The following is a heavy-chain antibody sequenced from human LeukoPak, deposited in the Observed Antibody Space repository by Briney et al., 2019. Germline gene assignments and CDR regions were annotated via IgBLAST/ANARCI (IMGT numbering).Heavy chain of an antibody. CDR1: GYTFTSYD. CDR2: INPSGGST. Sequence: ASVKVSCKASGYTFTSYDINWVRQAPGQGLEWMGIINPSGGSTSYAQKFQGRVTMTRDTSTSTVYMELSSLRSEDTAVYYCARDQRDSSGYYYGVDYWGQGTLVTVSS. J-gene: IGHJ4*02. V-gene: IGHV1-46*03. CDR3: ARDQRDSSGYYYGVDY. D-gene: IGHD3-22*01.